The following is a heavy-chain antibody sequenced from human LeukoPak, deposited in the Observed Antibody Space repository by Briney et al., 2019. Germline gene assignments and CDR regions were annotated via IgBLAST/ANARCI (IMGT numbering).Heavy chain of an antibody. CDR2: IYYSGST. Sequence: SETLSLTCTVSGGSISSYYWSWIRQPPGKGLEWIGYIYYSGSTNYNPSLKSRVTISVDTSKNQFSLKLSSVTAADTAVYYCARHATLVGATSGLDYWGQGTLVTVSS. CDR1: GGSISSYY. J-gene: IGHJ4*02. D-gene: IGHD1-26*01. CDR3: ARHATLVGATSGLDY. V-gene: IGHV4-59*08.